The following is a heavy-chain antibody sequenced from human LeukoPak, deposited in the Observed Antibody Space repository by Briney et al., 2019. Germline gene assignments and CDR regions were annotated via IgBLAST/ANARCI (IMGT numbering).Heavy chain of an antibody. CDR3: TRVGYIDEGIDY. D-gene: IGHD5-24*01. Sequence: GGSLRLSCVASGFPFSSYWMTWVRQAPGKGLEWVANIKQDGSKKSYVDSVKGRFTISRDNAKNSPYLQMNSLRAEDTAIYYCTRVGYIDEGIDYWGQGTLVTVSS. V-gene: IGHV3-7*04. J-gene: IGHJ4*02. CDR2: IKQDGSKK. CDR1: GFPFSSYW.